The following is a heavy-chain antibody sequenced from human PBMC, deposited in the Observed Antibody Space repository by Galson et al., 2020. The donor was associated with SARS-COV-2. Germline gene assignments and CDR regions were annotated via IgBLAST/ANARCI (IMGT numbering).Heavy chain of an antibody. CDR3: ARESRFLEWLSEYYYYGMDV. V-gene: IGHV3-21*01. Sequence: TGGSLRLSCAASGFTFSSYSMNWVRQAPGKGLEWVSSISSSSSYIYYADSVKGRFTISRDNAKNSLYLQMNSLRAEDTAVYYCARESRFLEWLSEYYYYGMDVWGQGTTVTVSS. J-gene: IGHJ6*02. D-gene: IGHD3-3*01. CDR2: ISSSSSYI. CDR1: GFTFSSYS.